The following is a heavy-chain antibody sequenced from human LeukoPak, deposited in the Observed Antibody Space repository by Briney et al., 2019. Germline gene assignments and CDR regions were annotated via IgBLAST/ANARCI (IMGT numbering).Heavy chain of an antibody. Sequence: SVKVSCKASGGTFSSYAISWVRQALRQGLEWMGGIIPIFGTANYAQKFQGRVTITADETTSTAYMELSSLRSEDTAVYYCAREEWYDAFDIWGQGTMVTVSS. V-gene: IGHV1-69*13. D-gene: IGHD3-3*01. CDR2: IIPIFGTA. CDR3: AREEWYDAFDI. J-gene: IGHJ3*02. CDR1: GGTFSSYA.